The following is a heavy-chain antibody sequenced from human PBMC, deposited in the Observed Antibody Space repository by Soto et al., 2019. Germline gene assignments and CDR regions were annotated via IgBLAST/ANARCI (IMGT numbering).Heavy chain of an antibody. CDR2: IYHGST. CDR3: ARITYCGGDCYRGFDP. V-gene: IGHV4-30-2*01. J-gene: IGHJ5*02. Sequence: SETLSLTCTVSGGSISSYSWSWIRQPPGKGLEWIGYIYHGSTYYNPSLKSRVTISVDRSKNQFSLKLSSVTAADTAVYYCARITYCGGDCYRGFDPWGQGTLVTVSS. D-gene: IGHD2-21*02. CDR1: GGSISSYS.